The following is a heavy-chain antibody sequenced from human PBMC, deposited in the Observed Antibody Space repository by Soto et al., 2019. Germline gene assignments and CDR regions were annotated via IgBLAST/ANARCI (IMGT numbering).Heavy chain of an antibody. CDR2: ISSSSSTI. D-gene: IGHD3-22*01. J-gene: IGHJ4*02. V-gene: IGHV3-48*02. CDR3: ARTLMIVVQTFYDY. CDR1: GFTFSSYS. Sequence: LRLSCAASGFTFSSYSMNWVRQAPGKGLEWVSYISSSSSTIYYADSVKGRFTISRDNAKNSLYLQMNSLRDEDTAVYYCARTLMIVVQTFYDYWGQGTLVTVSS.